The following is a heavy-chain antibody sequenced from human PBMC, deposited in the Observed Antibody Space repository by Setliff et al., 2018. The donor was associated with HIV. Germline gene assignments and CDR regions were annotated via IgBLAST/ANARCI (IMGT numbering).Heavy chain of an antibody. J-gene: IGHJ4*02. CDR1: GGSISSISYY. V-gene: IGHV4-39*01. Sequence: LSLTCTVSGGSISSISYYWGWIRQPPGKGLEWIGSIYYSGSTYYNPSLKSRVTISVDTSKNQFSLKLNSVTAADTAVYYCARATRTIFGVVYFDYWGQGTLVTVSS. CDR2: IYYSGST. CDR3: ARATRTIFGVVYFDY. D-gene: IGHD3-3*01.